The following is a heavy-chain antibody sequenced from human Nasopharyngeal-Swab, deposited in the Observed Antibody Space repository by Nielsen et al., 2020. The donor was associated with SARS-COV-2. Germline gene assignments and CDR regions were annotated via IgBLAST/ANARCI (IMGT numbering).Heavy chain of an antibody. CDR1: DFTASNDF. D-gene: IGHD6-13*01. CDR3: AKDLGIAAAGTLLWHYYYGMDV. V-gene: IGHV3-53*01. Sequence: GGSLRLSCAASDFTASNDFMSWVRQPPGKGLEWVSIIYRGDNTYYADSVKGRFTISRDNSRTTLFLQMNSLRAEDTAVYYCAKDLGIAAAGTLLWHYYYGMDVWDQGTTVTVSS. CDR2: IYRGDNT. J-gene: IGHJ6*02.